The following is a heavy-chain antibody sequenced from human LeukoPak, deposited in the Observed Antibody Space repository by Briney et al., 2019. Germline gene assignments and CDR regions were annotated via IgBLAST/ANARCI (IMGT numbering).Heavy chain of an antibody. CDR1: GGSISGYY. V-gene: IGHV4-4*09. Sequence: PSETLSPTCTVPGGSISGYYWTWIRQPPGKGLEWIGYIYPSGSTNYNPSLKSRVTISVDTSKNQFSLRLSSVTAADTAVYYCARHRYTSSSSYFDFWGQGTLVTVSS. CDR2: IYPSGST. J-gene: IGHJ4*02. CDR3: ARHRYTSSSSYFDF. D-gene: IGHD6-6*01.